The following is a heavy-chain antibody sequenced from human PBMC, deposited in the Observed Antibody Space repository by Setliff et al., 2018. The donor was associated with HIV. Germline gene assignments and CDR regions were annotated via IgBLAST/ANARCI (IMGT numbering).Heavy chain of an antibody. V-gene: IGHV4-39*01. CDR3: ARFEVTPVTTRDS. CDR2: IHYNEKT. CDR1: GGSASNSRYY. Sequence: SETLSLTCTVSGGSASNSRYYWAWIRQPPGKGLEYIGSIHYNEKTYYNPSLKSRVTMSLDMSTNQFSLKMASMTAADSAVYYCARFEVTPVTTRDSWGQGTLVTVSS. D-gene: IGHD4-17*01. J-gene: IGHJ4*02.